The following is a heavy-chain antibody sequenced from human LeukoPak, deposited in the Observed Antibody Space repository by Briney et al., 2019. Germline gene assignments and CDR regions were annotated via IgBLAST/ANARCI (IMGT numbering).Heavy chain of an antibody. D-gene: IGHD3-9*01. CDR2: ISPDSGGT. V-gene: IGHV1-2*02. J-gene: IGHJ4*02. CDR3: ARDRRAALTGYPQYYFDY. CDR1: GYTFTGYY. Sequence: ASVRVSCKASGYTFTGYYMHWVRQAPGQGLEWMGWISPDSGGTNSAQKFRDRVTLTRDTSITTAYMELSRLGSDDTAVYYCARDRRAALTGYPQYYFDYWGQGTLVTVSS.